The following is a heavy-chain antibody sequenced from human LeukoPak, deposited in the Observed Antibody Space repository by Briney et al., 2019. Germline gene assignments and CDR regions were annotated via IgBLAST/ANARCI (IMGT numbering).Heavy chain of an antibody. D-gene: IGHD3-9*01. J-gene: IGHJ5*02. CDR3: ARDRSQYYDILTGINWFDP. CDR2: ISSSGSTI. V-gene: IGHV3-11*04. CDR1: GFTFSGYY. Sequence: PGGSLRLSCAASGFTFSGYYMSWIRQAPGKGLEWVSYISSSGSTIYYADSVKGRFTISRDNAKNSLCLQMNSLRAEDTAVYYCARDRSQYYDILTGINWFDPWGQGTLVTVSS.